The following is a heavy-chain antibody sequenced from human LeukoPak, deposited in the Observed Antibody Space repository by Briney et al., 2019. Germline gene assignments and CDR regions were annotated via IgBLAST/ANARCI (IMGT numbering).Heavy chain of an antibody. CDR1: GGSISSYY. CDR2: ISYSGST. CDR3: ARGNWNYASFCFAP. V-gene: IGHV4-59*01. Sequence: SETLSLTCTVSGGSISSYYWSWIRQPPGKGLEWIGYISYSGSTNYNPSLKSRVSISVETSKNQFSLKLSSVTAADTAVYYCARGNWNYASFCFAPWGQGTLVTVSS. J-gene: IGHJ5*02. D-gene: IGHD1-7*01.